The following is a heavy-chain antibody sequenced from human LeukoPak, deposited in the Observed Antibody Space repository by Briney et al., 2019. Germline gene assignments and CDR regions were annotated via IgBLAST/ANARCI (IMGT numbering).Heavy chain of an antibody. D-gene: IGHD5-12*01. CDR1: GFTFSNAW. J-gene: IGHJ4*02. V-gene: IGHV3-11*01. CDR3: ARDLMIYSGYDLATYYFDY. Sequence: SGGSLRLSCAASGFTFSNAWMSWVRQAPGKGLEWVSYISSSGSTIYYADSVKGRFTISRDNAKNSLYLQMNSLRAEDTAVYYCARDLMIYSGYDLATYYFDYWGQGTLVTVSS. CDR2: ISSSGSTI.